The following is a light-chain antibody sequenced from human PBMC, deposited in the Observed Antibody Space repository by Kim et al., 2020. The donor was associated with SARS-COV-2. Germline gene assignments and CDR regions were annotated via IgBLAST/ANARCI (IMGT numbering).Light chain of an antibody. CDR2: RDN. Sequence: VALGQTASITCGGIKIGTKNVHWYQQKPGQAPVLVIYRDNNRPPGIPERFSGSNSGDTATLTISRAQAGDEADYYCQVWDSRTWVFGGGTQLTVL. J-gene: IGLJ3*02. CDR3: QVWDSRTWV. CDR1: KIGTKN. V-gene: IGLV3-9*01.